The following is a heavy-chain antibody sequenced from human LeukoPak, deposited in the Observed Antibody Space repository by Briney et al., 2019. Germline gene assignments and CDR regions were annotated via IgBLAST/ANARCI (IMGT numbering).Heavy chain of an antibody. V-gene: IGHV4-30-4*08. CDR3: AREVVVIPRTFDP. Sequence: PSETLPLTCTVSGGSISSGDYYWSWIRQPPGKGLEWIGYIYYSGSTYYNPSLKSRVTMSVDTSKNQFSLKLSSVTAADTAVYYCAREVVVIPRTFDPWGQGTLVTVSS. J-gene: IGHJ5*02. CDR2: IYYSGST. CDR1: GGSISSGDYY. D-gene: IGHD2-21*01.